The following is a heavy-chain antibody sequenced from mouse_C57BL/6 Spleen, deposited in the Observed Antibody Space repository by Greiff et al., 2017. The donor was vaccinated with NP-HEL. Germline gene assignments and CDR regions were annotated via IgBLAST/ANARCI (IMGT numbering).Heavy chain of an antibody. CDR1: GYTFTDYY. Sequence: QVQLQQSGAELVRPGASVKLSCKASGYTFTDYYINWVKQRPGQGLEWIARIYPGSGNTYYNEKFKGKATLTAEKSSSTAYMQLSSLTSEDAADYFGARYWNYFDCRGQGTTLTVAS. J-gene: IGHJ2*01. CDR3: ARYWNYFDC. D-gene: IGHD4-1*01. V-gene: IGHV1-76*01. CDR2: IYPGSGNT.